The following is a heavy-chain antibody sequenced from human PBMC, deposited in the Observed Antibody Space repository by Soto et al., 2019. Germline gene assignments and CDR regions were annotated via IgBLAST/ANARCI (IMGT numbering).Heavy chain of an antibody. CDR2: IKSKTDGGTT. J-gene: IGHJ4*02. D-gene: IGHD3-22*01. Sequence: EVQLVESGGGLVKPGGSLRLSCAASGFTFSNAWMSWVRQAPGKGLEWVGRIKSKTDGGTTDYAAPVKGRFTISRDDSKNTLYLQMNSLKTEDTAVYYCTTYYYVSSGYYLDYWGQGTLVTVSS. CDR3: TTYYYVSSGYYLDY. CDR1: GFTFSNAW. V-gene: IGHV3-15*01.